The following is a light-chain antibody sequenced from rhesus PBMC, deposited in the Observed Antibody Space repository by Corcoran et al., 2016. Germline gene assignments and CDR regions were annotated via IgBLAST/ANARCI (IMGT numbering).Light chain of an antibody. CDR2: DAS. CDR3: QQRNSYPLT. J-gene: IGKJ4*01. V-gene: IGKV1-38*01. Sequence: GDRVTISCRASQGISNYVAWYQQKQGKVPKLLIHDASKLHIGVPSRFSGSGYGTDFTLTISSLQPEDFAVYFCQQRNSYPLTFGGGTKVEI. CDR1: QGISNY.